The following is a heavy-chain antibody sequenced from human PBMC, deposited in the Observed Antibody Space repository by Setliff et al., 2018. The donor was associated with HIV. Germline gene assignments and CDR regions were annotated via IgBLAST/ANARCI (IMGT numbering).Heavy chain of an antibody. J-gene: IGHJ4*02. V-gene: IGHV4-30-2*01. CDR3: AKAGGDFDF. CDR2: IYPTDSDT. Sequence: SETLSLTCTVSGGSISSGSYYWSWIRQHPGKGLEWIGYIYPTDSDTKYNPSFQGRVSISADRSISTAYLQWSSLRASDTAIYYFAKAGGDFDFWGQGTLVTVSS. CDR1: GGSISSGSYY. D-gene: IGHD3-10*01.